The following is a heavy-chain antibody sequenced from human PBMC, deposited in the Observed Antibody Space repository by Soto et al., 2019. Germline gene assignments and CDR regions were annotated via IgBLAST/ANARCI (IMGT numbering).Heavy chain of an antibody. CDR3: ARGAGYCSGGSCYRGYYYYYGMDV. CDR2: IIPIFGTA. CDR1: GGTFSSYA. V-gene: IGHV1-69*01. D-gene: IGHD2-15*01. J-gene: IGHJ6*02. Sequence: QVQLVQSGAEVKKPGSSVKVSCKASGGTFSSYAISWVRQAPGQGLEWMGGIIPIFGTANYAQKFQGRVTITADESTSTAYMERSSLRSEDAAVYYCARGAGYCSGGSCYRGYYYYYGMDVWGQGTTVTVSS.